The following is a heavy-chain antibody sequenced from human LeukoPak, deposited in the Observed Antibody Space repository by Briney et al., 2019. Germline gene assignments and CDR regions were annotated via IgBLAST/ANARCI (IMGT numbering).Heavy chain of an antibody. CDR3: ARRGCSSTSCRFDY. CDR2: IYYSGST. J-gene: IGHJ4*02. CDR1: GGSISSRSYY. Sequence: SETLSLTCTVSGGSISSRSYYWGWIRQPPGKGLEWIGSIYYSGSTYYNPSLKSRVTISVDTSKNQFSLKLSSVTAADTAVYYCARRGCSSTSCRFDYWGQGTLVTVSS. V-gene: IGHV4-39*01. D-gene: IGHD2-2*01.